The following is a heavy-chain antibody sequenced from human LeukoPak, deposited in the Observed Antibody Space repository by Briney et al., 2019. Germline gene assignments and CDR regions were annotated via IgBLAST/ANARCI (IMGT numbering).Heavy chain of an antibody. CDR2: IYYSGST. J-gene: IGHJ4*02. D-gene: IGHD3-10*01. CDR1: GGSISSYY. CDR3: ARSPLQRSRFGELLFQVLFDY. V-gene: IGHV4-59*01. Sequence: TSETLSLTCTVSGGSISSYYWSWIRQPPGKGLEWIGYIYYSGSTNYNPSLKSRVTISVDTSKNQFSLKLSSVTTADTAVYYCARSPLQRSRFGELLFQVLFDYWGQGTLVTVSS.